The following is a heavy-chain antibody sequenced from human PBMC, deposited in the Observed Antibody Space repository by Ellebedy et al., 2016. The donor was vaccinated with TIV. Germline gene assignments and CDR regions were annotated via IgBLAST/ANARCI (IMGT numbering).Heavy chain of an antibody. CDR2: ISGSGGST. J-gene: IGHJ4*02. D-gene: IGHD3-22*01. CDR3: AKSQSLYYYDSSGY. Sequence: GESLKISXAASGFTFSSYAMSWVRQAPGKGLEWVSAISGSGGSTYYADSVKGRFTISRDNSKNTLYLQMNSLRAEDTAVYYCAKSQSLYYYDSSGYWGQGTLVTVSS. V-gene: IGHV3-23*01. CDR1: GFTFSSYA.